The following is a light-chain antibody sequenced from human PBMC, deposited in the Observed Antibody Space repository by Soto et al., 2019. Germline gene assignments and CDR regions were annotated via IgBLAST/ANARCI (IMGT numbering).Light chain of an antibody. CDR2: GNT. Sequence: QSVLSSLASGSGDPGHSVSIYCPRSSTNIRAGYGVRRYQQRPGTAPRLLIVGNTIRPSGVPDRFSSSTSGTSASLAITGLLAGDEGDYDREAYDSSLSARYVFGTGTKVTGL. J-gene: IGLJ1*01. CDR3: EAYDSSLSARYV. V-gene: IGLV1-40*01. CDR1: STNIRAGYG.